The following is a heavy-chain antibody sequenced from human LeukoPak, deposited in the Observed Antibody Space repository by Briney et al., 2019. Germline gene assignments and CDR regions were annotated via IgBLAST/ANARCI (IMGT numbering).Heavy chain of an antibody. D-gene: IGHD4-17*01. V-gene: IGHV4-4*02. J-gene: IGHJ2*01. CDR3: AREGTVTTVRAGYFDL. CDR2: IYHSGST. CDR1: GGSISSSNW. Sequence: SETLSLTCAVSGGSISSSNWWSWVRQPPGKGLEWIGEIYHSGSTNYNPSLKSRVTISVDKSKNQFSLKLSSVTAADTAVYYCAREGTVTTVRAGYFDLWGRGTLVTVSS.